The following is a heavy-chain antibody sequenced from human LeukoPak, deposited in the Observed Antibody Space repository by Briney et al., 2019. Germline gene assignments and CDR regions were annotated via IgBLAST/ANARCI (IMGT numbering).Heavy chain of an antibody. CDR2: ISSDGSIT. J-gene: IGHJ3*02. CDR3: AKELDAFDM. CDR1: GLTFSGYW. Sequence: GGSLRLSCAASGLTFSGYWMHWVRQAPGKGLAWVSGISSDGSITTYADSVKGRFTISRDNAKITLYLQMNSLRAEDTAVFYCAKELDAFDMWGQGTMVTVSS. V-gene: IGHV3-74*01.